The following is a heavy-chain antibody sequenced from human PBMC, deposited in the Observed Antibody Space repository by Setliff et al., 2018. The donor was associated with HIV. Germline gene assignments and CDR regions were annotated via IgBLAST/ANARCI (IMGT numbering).Heavy chain of an antibody. V-gene: IGHV1-69*10. D-gene: IGHD3-16*01. Sequence: ASVKVSCKASGGSFNGQALNWVRQAPGQGLQWMGGYIPTLHITRYAEDIQRARVTISADTSTGAIYLDLRGLRVDDTAVYYCARGGTYVERLFPPSYYMDLWGIGTSVTSP. CDR3: ARGGTYVERLFPPSYYMDL. CDR2: YIPTLHIT. CDR1: GGSFNGQA. J-gene: IGHJ6*03.